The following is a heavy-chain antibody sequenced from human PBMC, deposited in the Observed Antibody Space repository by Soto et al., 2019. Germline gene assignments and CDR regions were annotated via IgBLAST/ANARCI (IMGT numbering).Heavy chain of an antibody. CDR2: VYATGTT. D-gene: IGHD4-17*01. V-gene: IGHV4-4*07. CDR1: GGSISKFY. CDR3: VRDGSKTLRDWFDP. Sequence: SETLSLTCSVSGGSISKFYWSWIRKTAGKGLEWMGRVYATGTTDYNPSLRSRVAMSVDISKKTFSLRLTSVTAADTGVYYCVRDGSKTLRDWFDPWGQGKLVTV. J-gene: IGHJ5*02.